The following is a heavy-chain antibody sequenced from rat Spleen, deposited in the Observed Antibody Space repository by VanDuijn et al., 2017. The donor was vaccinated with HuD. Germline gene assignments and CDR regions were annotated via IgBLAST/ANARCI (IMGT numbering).Heavy chain of an antibody. D-gene: IGHD4-4*01. V-gene: IGHV3-1*01. CDR3: ARYGVDVMDA. CDR1: GHSIATTY. CDR2: ISYSGST. J-gene: IGHJ4*01. Sequence: EVQLQESGPGLVKPSQSLSLTCSVTGHSIATTYRWNWIRKFPGNKLEWMGYISYSGSTSYNPSLKSRISITRDTSKNQFFLQLNSVTTEDTATYYCARYGVDVMDAWGQGASVTVSS.